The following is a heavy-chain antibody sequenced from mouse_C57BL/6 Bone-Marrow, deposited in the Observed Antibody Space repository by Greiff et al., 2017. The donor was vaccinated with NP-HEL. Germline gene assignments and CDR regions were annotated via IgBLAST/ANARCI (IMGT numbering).Heavy chain of an antibody. CDR2: ISDGGSYT. CDR3: ARYYYGSSYFDY. Sequence: EVKLVESGGGLVKPGGSLKLSCAASGFTFSSYAMSWVRQTPEKRLEWVATISDGGSYTYYPDNVKGRFTISRDNTKNNLYLQMSHLKSEGTAMYYCARYYYGSSYFDYWGRGTTLTVSS. D-gene: IGHD1-1*01. CDR1: GFTFSSYA. V-gene: IGHV5-4*03. J-gene: IGHJ2*01.